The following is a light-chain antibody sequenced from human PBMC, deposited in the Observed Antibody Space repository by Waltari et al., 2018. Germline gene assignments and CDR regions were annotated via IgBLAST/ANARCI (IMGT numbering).Light chain of an antibody. CDR3: QVWDDSRDHVV. V-gene: IGLV3-21*04. CDR1: DIGRKS. Sequence: SYVLSQPPSVSVAPGETARITCGGVDIGRKSIHWYQQRPGQAPVLVIYYDSDRPSGIPERFPGSNSGNTATLTSSRGEAGDEADDFCQVWDDSRDHVVFGGGTKLTV. CDR2: YDS. J-gene: IGLJ3*02.